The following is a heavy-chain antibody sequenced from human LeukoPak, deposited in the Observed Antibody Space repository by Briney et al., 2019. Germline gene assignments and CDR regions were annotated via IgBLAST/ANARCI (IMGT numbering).Heavy chain of an antibody. D-gene: IGHD6-13*01. CDR3: ARDPYSSSWYVSFDY. CDR1: GFTFSSYW. CDR2: IRQDGSEK. J-gene: IGHJ4*02. Sequence: GGSLRLSCAASGFTFSSYWMSWVRQAPGEGLEWVANIRQDGSEKYYADSVKGRFTISRDNSKNTLYLQMNSLRAEDTAVYYCARDPYSSSWYVSFDYWGQGTLVTVSS. V-gene: IGHV3-7*01.